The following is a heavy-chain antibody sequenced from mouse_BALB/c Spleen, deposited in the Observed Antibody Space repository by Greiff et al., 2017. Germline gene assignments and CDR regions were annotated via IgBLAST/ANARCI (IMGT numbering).Heavy chain of an antibody. D-gene: IGHD2-12*01. CDR3: ARQHYRSYAMDY. J-gene: IGHJ4*01. CDR2: ISSGGSYT. V-gene: IGHV5-6*01. Sequence: DVQLVESGGDLVKPGGSLKLSCAASGFTFSSYGMSWVRQTPDKRLEWVATISSGGSYTYYPDSVKGRFTISRDNAKNTLYLQMSSLKSEDTAMYYCARQHYRSYAMDYWGQGTSVTVSS. CDR1: GFTFSSYG.